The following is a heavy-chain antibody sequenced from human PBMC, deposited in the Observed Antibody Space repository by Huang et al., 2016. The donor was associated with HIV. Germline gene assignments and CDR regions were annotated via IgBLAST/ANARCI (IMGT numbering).Heavy chain of an antibody. CDR1: GFTFSTYG. J-gene: IGHJ4*02. CDR3: VKDQGHTFMVRYHFDF. D-gene: IGHD3-10*01. V-gene: IGHV3-30*18. CDR2: RSYDGSEK. Sequence: QVQLVESGGGVVQPGRSLRLSCAASGFTFSTYGMHWVRQAPGKGLEWGTVRSYDGSEKYYADSVKGRFTSSRDNSNNTLDLQMNSLRADDTAVYYCVKDQGHTFMVRYHFDFWGQGTLVTVSS.